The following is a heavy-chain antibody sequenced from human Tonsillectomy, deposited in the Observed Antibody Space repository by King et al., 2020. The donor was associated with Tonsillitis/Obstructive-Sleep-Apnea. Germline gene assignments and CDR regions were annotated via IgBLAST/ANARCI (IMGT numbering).Heavy chain of an antibody. D-gene: IGHD3-22*01. V-gene: IGHV4-34*01. Sequence: VQLQQWGAGLLKPSETLSLTCAVYGGSFSGYYWSWIRQPPGKGLEWIGEINHSGSTNYNPSLESRVTISVDTYKNQCALKLSSVTAADTAVYYCTRVSYYYDSSGYYPEGGYYYYGMDVWGQGTTVTVSS. CDR3: TRVSYYYDSSGYYPEGGYYYYGMDV. CDR2: INHSGST. J-gene: IGHJ6*02. CDR1: GGSFSGYY.